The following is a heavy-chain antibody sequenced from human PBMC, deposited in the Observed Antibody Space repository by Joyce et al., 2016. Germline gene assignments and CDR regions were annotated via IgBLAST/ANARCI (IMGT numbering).Heavy chain of an antibody. V-gene: IGHV5-51*01. J-gene: IGHJ5*02. D-gene: IGHD3-16*01. CDR1: GYSFTSYW. CDR3: ARSGVRGTLSPFFGH. Sequence: EVQLVQSGAEMKKPGESLEISCKGSGYSFTSYWIGWVRQMPGKGLEWMGIIYPGDSDTKYGPSFQGQVTISADKSINTAYLRWSSLKASDTAVYFCARSGVRGTLSPFFGHWGQGTPVTVSS. CDR2: IYPGDSDT.